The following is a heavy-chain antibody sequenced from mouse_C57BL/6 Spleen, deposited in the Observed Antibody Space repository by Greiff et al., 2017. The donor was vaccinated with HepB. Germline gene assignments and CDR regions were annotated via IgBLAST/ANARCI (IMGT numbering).Heavy chain of an antibody. CDR2: IYPGSGST. V-gene: IGHV1-55*01. CDR1: GYTFTSYW. CDR3: AEGPSDAGYAMDY. J-gene: IGHJ4*01. Sequence: QVQLQQPGAELVKPGASVKMSCKASGYTFTSYWITWVKQRPGQGLEWIGDIYPGSGSTNYNEKFKSKATLTVDTSSSTAYMQLSSLTSEDSAVYYCAEGPSDAGYAMDYWGQGTSVTVSS.